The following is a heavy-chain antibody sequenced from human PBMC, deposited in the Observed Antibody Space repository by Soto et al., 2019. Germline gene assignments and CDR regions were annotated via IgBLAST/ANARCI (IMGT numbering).Heavy chain of an antibody. CDR1: GFTFSSYA. CDR3: AKGSSDSSGYYQGYYFDY. J-gene: IGHJ4*02. V-gene: IGHV3-23*01. CDR2: ISGSGGST. Sequence: GGSLRLSCAASGFTFSSYAMSWVRQAPGKGLEWVSAISGSGGSTYYADSVKGRFTISRDNSKNTLYLQMNSLRAEDTAVYYCAKGSSDSSGYYQGYYFDYWGQGTLVTAPQ. D-gene: IGHD3-22*01.